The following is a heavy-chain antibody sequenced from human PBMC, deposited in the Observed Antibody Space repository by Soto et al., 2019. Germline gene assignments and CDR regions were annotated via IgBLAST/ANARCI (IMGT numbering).Heavy chain of an antibody. Sequence: QVQLVESGGGLVKPGGSLRLSCAASGFTFSDYYMSWIRQAPGKGLEWVSYISSSGSTIYYADSVKGRFTISRDNAKNSLYLQMNSLRAEETAVYYCARDRRYSSGWNRERNDAFDIWGQGTMVTVSS. V-gene: IGHV3-11*01. J-gene: IGHJ3*02. D-gene: IGHD6-19*01. CDR2: ISSSGSTI. CDR3: ARDRRYSSGWNRERNDAFDI. CDR1: GFTFSDYY.